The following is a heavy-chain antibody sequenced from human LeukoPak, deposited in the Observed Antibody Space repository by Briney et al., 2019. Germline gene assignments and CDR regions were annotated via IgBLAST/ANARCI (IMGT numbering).Heavy chain of an antibody. J-gene: IGHJ4*02. CDR3: AVIAVAGRGYFDY. V-gene: IGHV4-61*02. D-gene: IGHD6-19*01. CDR2: IYTSGST. Sequence: SETLSLTCTVSGGSISSGSYYWSWIRQPAGKGLEGIGRIYTSGSTNYNPSLKSRVTISVDTSKNQFSLKLSSVTAADTAVYYCAVIAVAGRGYFDYWGQGILVTVSS. CDR1: GGSISSGSYY.